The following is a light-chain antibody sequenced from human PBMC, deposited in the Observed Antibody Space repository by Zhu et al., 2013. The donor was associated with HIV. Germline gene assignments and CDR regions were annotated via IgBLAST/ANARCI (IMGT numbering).Light chain of an antibody. CDR3: QHFSRVPFS. CDR2: DVS. Sequence: AIQLTQSPSPLSASVGDRVTITCRTSQVITSGLTWYQQKPGKPPKLLIYDVSNLESGVPSRFSGSGSGTDFTLTISNLQPGDFATYYCQHFSRVPFSFGPGTTVDAK. J-gene: IGKJ3*01. V-gene: IGKV1-13*02. CDR1: QVITSG.